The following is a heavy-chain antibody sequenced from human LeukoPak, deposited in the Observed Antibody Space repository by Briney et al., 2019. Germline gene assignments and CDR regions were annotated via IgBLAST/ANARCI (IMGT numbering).Heavy chain of an antibody. J-gene: IGHJ6*03. Sequence: GGSLRLSCVASGFTFSNNYMKWVRQAPGKGLEWVSLIYSGGKIHYADSVEGRFTISRDNSKNTLYLQMNNLRAEDTAVYYCARGGSVDVWGKGT. CDR1: GFTFSNNY. V-gene: IGHV3-53*01. CDR3: ARGGSVDV. CDR2: IYSGGKI. D-gene: IGHD3-10*01.